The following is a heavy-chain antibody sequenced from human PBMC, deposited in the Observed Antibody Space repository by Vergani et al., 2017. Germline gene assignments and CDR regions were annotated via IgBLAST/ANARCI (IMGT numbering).Heavy chain of an antibody. Sequence: QVQLQESGPGLVKPSETLSLTCTVSGGSISSYYWSWIRQPAGKGLEWIGRIYTSGSTNYNPSLKSRVTMSVDTSKNQFSLKLSSVTAADTAVYYCARGIVVVPAAISIYYYYGMDVWGQGTTVTVSS. CDR1: GGSISSYY. J-gene: IGHJ6*02. CDR2: IYTSGST. CDR3: ARGIVVVPAAISIYYYYGMDV. V-gene: IGHV4-4*07. D-gene: IGHD2-2*01.